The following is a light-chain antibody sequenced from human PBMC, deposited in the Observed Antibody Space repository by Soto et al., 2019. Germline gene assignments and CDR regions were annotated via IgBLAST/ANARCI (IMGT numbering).Light chain of an antibody. CDR2: CVS. Sequence: QPVLTQPGPVSGTTGQPPAISCAGTSRDVGGYNSVPWYQQHPGKAPQLMISCVSKRSSGVPDCFSGSKSGNTASLTISGLQAEDEADYYSGSYAGRYTYNIGTGTKVTGL. J-gene: IGLJ1*01. V-gene: IGLV2-11*01. CDR3: GSYAGRYTYN. CDR1: SRDVGGYNS.